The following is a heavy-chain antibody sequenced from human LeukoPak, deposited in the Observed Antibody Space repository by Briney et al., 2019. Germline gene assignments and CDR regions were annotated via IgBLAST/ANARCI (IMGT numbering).Heavy chain of an antibody. CDR2: IYESGST. CDR3: ARAHYGTNVNYYYYYHMDV. D-gene: IGHD4-17*01. J-gene: IGHJ6*03. Sequence: PSETLSLTCSVSGGSISSSGYHWVWIRQPPGKGLEWIGSIYESGSTYYNPSLKSRATISVDTSKNQFSLKLNSVTAADTAVYYCARAHYGTNVNYYYYYHMDVWGKGTTVTVSS. CDR1: GGSISSSGYH. V-gene: IGHV4-39*07.